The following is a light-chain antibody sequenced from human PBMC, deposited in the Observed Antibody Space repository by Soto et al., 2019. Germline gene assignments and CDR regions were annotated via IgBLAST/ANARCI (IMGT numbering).Light chain of an antibody. V-gene: IGKV3-11*01. CDR3: QQRSGWPRVT. CDR2: DAS. Sequence: EIVLTQSPATLSLSPGERATLSCRASQIVSNFLAWYQQKPGQAPRLLIYDASNRATGIPARFSGSGSGTDFTLTISSLEPEDFAVYYCQQRSGWPRVTFGGGTKVEIK. J-gene: IGKJ4*01. CDR1: QIVSNF.